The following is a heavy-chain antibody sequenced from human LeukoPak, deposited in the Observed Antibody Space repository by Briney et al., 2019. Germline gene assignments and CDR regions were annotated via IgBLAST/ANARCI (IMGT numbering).Heavy chain of an antibody. V-gene: IGHV4-4*02. CDR1: GGSISSSNW. CDR2: IYHSGST. CDR3: ARAYCSGGSCYWFDP. D-gene: IGHD2-15*01. Sequence: PSETLSLTCAVSGGSISSSNWWSWVRQPPGKGLEWIGEIYHSGSTNYNPPLKSRVTISVDKSKNQFSLKLSSVTAADTAVYYCARAYCSGGSCYWFDPWGQGTLVTVSS. J-gene: IGHJ5*02.